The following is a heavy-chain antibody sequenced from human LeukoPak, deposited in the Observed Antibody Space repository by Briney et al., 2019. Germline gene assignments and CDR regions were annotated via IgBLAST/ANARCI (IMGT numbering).Heavy chain of an antibody. D-gene: IGHD2-15*01. Sequence: ASVKVSCKASGYTFTSYDINWVRQATGQGLEWMGWMNPNSGNTGYAQKFQGRVTMTRNTSISTAYMELSSLRSEDTAVYYCARGRHVGYYCSGGSCYPYFDYWGQGTLVTVTS. CDR3: ARGRHVGYYCSGGSCYPYFDY. V-gene: IGHV1-8*01. J-gene: IGHJ4*02. CDR2: MNPNSGNT. CDR1: GYTFTSYD.